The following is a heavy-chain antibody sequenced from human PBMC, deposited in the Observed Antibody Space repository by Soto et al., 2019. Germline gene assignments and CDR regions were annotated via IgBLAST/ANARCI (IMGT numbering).Heavy chain of an antibody. Sequence: QVQLVESGGGVVQPGRSLRLSCAASGFTMSGVDMHWVRQAPGKGLEWVAVMSYDGSRQYYADSVEGRFTISRDNSKTTLYLQMDSLSTEDTAVYYCAKGGWYSSSSRSDCWGQGTLVTVSS. CDR3: AKGGWYSSSSRSDC. V-gene: IGHV3-30*18. D-gene: IGHD6-6*01. CDR1: GFTMSGVD. J-gene: IGHJ4*02. CDR2: MSYDGSRQ.